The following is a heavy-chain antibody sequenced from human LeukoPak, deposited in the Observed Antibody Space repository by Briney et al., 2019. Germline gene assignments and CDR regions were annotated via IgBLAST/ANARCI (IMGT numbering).Heavy chain of an antibody. V-gene: IGHV4-30-2*01. Sequence: SETLSLTCAVSGGSISSSDHSWSWIRQPPGKGLEWIGYIYRSGSTCYTPSLKSRVTISVDRSKNQFSLKLSSMTAADTAVYYCASFDYSSSLSFDYWGQGTLVTVSS. CDR3: ASFDYSSSLSFDY. CDR1: GGSISSSDHS. D-gene: IGHD6-6*01. CDR2: IYRSGST. J-gene: IGHJ4*02.